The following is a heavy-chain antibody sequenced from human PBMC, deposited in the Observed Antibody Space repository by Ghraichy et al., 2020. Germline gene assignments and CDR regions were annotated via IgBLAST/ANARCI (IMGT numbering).Heavy chain of an antibody. CDR3: AKGAAAAGKNGGYFDY. J-gene: IGHJ4*02. Sequence: GGSLRLSCAASGFTFSSYAMSWVRQAPGKGLEWVSGISGSGGSTYYADSVKGRLTIFRDNSQNTLYLQMNSLRAEDTAVYYCAKGAAAAGKNGGYFDYWGQGTLVSVSS. V-gene: IGHV3-23*01. CDR1: GFTFSSYA. D-gene: IGHD6-13*01. CDR2: ISGSGGST.